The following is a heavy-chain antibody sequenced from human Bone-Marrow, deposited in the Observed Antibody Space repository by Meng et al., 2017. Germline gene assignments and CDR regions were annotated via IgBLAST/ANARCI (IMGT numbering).Heavy chain of an antibody. CDR3: ARGKEMYTIMASFDI. V-gene: IGHV3-30*04. CDR2: MSYDGNDK. Sequence: GESLKISCAASGFTFSSYSMNWVRQAPGKGLEWLAVMSYDGNDKYYADSVKGRFTISRGNSKSTLYLQLNSLSAEDTAVYYCARGKEMYTIMASFDIWGQGAMVTVSS. CDR1: GFTFSSYS. D-gene: IGHD5-24*01. J-gene: IGHJ3*02.